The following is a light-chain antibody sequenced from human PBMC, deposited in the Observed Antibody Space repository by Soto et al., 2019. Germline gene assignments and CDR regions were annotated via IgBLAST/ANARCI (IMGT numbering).Light chain of an antibody. V-gene: IGLV2-14*01. J-gene: IGLJ3*02. Sequence: QSVLTQPASVSGSPGQSITISCTGTSSDVGAYNYVSWYRQHPGKAPKLMIYEVTNRPSGVSNRFSGSKSGSTASPTISGLQAEDEADYYCSSYTSSSTLVFGGGTKVTVL. CDR2: EVT. CDR1: SSDVGAYNY. CDR3: SSYTSSSTLV.